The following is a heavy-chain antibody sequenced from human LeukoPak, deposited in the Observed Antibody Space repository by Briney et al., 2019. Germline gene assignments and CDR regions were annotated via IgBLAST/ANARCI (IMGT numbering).Heavy chain of an antibody. CDR1: GYTFTSCD. CDR3: ARSIAARPTPFDY. Sequence: ASVKVSCKASGYTFTSCDINWVRPATGQGLEWMGWMNPNSGNTGYAQKFQGRVTMTRDTSISTAYMELSRLRSDDTAVYYCARSIAARPTPFDYWGQGTLVTVSS. V-gene: IGHV1-8*01. D-gene: IGHD6-6*01. J-gene: IGHJ4*02. CDR2: MNPNSGNT.